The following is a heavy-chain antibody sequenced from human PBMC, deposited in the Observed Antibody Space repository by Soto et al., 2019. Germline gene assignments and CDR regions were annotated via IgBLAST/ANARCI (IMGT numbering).Heavy chain of an antibody. CDR2: IAPTSGNT. Sequence: QVQLVQSGAELKKPGASVKVSCKASGYIFTTYYFHWVRQAPGQVLEWLGVIAPTSGNTTYAQDFRGRVTLLRDTSTSTVYLQITSLTSEDTAVYFCARWHSSGYIDNWGQGTLVTVSS. CDR3: ARWHSSGYIDN. V-gene: IGHV1-46*01. D-gene: IGHD6-19*01. J-gene: IGHJ4*02. CDR1: GYIFTTYY.